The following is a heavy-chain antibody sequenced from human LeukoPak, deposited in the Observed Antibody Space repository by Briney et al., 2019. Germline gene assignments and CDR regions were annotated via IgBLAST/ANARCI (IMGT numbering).Heavy chain of an antibody. CDR1: GYTFTSYG. J-gene: IGHJ3*02. D-gene: IGHD3-3*01. CDR2: ISAYNGNT. CDR3: ARVACDFWSGYCAFDI. V-gene: IGHV1-18*01. Sequence: GASVKVSCKASGYTFTSYGTSWVRQAPGQGLEWMGWISAYNGNTNYAQKLQGRVTMTTDTSTSTAYMELRSLGSDDTAVYYCARVACDFWSGYCAFDIWGQGTMVTVSS.